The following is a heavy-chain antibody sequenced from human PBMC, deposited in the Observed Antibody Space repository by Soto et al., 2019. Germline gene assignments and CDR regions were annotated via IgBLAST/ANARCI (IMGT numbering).Heavy chain of an antibody. V-gene: IGHV1-69*13. CDR3: ARGTTVVTHDAFDI. CDR1: GGTFSRYS. J-gene: IGHJ3*02. Sequence: SVKVSCKASGGTFSRYSISWVREAPGQGLEWMGGIIPIFGTANYAQKFQGRVTITADESTSTAYMELSSLRSEDTAVYYCARGTTVVTHDAFDIWGQGTMVTVSS. D-gene: IGHD4-17*01. CDR2: IIPIFGTA.